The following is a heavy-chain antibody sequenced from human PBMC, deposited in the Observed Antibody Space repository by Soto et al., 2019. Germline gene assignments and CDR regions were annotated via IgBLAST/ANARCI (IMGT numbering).Heavy chain of an antibody. CDR2: IYYSGST. D-gene: IGHD4-17*01. V-gene: IGHV4-59*01. J-gene: IGHJ4*02. CDR3: ARVRGDYDEYYFEY. CDR1: GGSISSYY. Sequence: SETLSLTCTVSGGSISSYYWSWIRQPPGKGLEWIGYIYYSGSTNYNPSLKSRVTISVDTSKNQFSLKLSSVTAADTAVYYCARVRGDYDEYYFEYWGQGTLVTVSS.